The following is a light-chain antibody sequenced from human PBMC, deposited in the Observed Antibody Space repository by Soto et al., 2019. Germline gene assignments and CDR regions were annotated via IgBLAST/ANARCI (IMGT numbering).Light chain of an antibody. J-gene: IGKJ2*03. CDR1: QSVSSSN. CDR3: QQYGSSPVS. V-gene: IGKV3-20*01. CDR2: GAS. Sequence: EIVLTQSPGTLSLSPGEGATLSCRASQSVSSSNLAWYQHKPGQAPRLVMYGASSRDTGIPDRFSGSGSGTDFTLTISRLEPEDFAIYYCQQYGSSPVSFGQGTKLEIK.